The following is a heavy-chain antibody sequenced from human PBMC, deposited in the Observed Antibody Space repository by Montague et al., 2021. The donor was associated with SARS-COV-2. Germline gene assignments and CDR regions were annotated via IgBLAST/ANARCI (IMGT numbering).Heavy chain of an antibody. CDR2: IYDSGST. CDR3: ARRGRKLLPVATTIGGFDI. J-gene: IGHJ3*02. Sequence: SETLSLTCNVSGGSISSSNYYWDWIRQPPGKGLEWIGSIYDSGSTYYXXXPKSRVTISVDTSKNHFSLKLSSVTAADTAVYYCARRGRKLLPVATTIGGFDIWGQGTMVTVSS. CDR1: GGSISSSNYY. D-gene: IGHD5-12*01. V-gene: IGHV4-39*02.